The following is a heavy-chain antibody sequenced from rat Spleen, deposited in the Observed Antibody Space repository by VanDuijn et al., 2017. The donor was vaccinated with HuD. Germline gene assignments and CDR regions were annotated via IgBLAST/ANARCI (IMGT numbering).Heavy chain of an antibody. CDR1: GFTFSDYN. CDR3: TTHEDGGYPCTF. CDR2: IIYDGSST. D-gene: IGHD1-11*01. Sequence: EVQLVESGGGLVQPGRSLKLSCAASGFTFSDYNMAWVRQSPKKGLEWVSTIIYDGSSTYYRDSVKGRSTIPRDNAKSTLYLQMDSLRSEDTATYYCTTHEDGGYPCTFWGQGTLVTVSS. V-gene: IGHV5S10*01. J-gene: IGHJ3*01.